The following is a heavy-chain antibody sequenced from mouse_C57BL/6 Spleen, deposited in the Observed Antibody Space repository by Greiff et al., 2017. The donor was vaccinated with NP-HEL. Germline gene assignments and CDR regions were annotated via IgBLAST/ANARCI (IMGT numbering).Heavy chain of an antibody. CDR2: INPNNGGT. CDR3: ARCDYDREAMDY. J-gene: IGHJ4*01. Sequence: EVMLVESGPELVKPGASVKIPCKASGYTFTDYNMDWVKQSHGKSLEWIGDINPNNGGTIYNQKFKGKATLTVDKSSSTAYMELRSLTSEDTAVYYCARCDYDREAMDYWGQGTSVTVSS. CDR1: GYTFTDYN. V-gene: IGHV1-18*01. D-gene: IGHD2-4*01.